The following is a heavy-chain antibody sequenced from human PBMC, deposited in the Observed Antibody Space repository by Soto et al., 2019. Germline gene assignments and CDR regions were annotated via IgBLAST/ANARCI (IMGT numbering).Heavy chain of an antibody. J-gene: IGHJ4*02. CDR2: IYYSVNT. CDR1: GGSLSNHY. V-gene: IGHV4-59*11. Sequence: SETLSLTCTVSGGSLSNHYWTWIRQSPGKGLEWLGSIYYSVNTNYNPSLDSRVTITVDTSKNQFSLQLTSMTAADTAVYYYAKRSSSSTFDYWGQGTLVTVSS. CDR3: AKRSSSSTFDY. D-gene: IGHD6-6*01.